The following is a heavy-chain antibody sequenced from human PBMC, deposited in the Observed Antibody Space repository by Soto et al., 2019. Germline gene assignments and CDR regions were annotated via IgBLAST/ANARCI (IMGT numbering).Heavy chain of an antibody. CDR1: GYTFTGYY. J-gene: IGHJ6*02. CDR2: INPSSGGT. D-gene: IGHD2-15*01. CDR3: ASAVVVVAATGSYYYYGMDV. V-gene: IGHV1-2*02. Sequence: ASVKVSCKASGYTFTGYYMHWVRQAPGQGLEWMGWINPSSGGTNYAQKFQGRVTMTRDTSISTAYMELSRLRSDDTAVYYCASAVVVVAATGSYYYYGMDVWGQGTTVTVSS.